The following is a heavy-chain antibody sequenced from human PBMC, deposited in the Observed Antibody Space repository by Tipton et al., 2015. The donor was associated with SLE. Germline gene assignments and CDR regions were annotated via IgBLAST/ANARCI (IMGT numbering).Heavy chain of an antibody. V-gene: IGHV4-59*08. D-gene: IGHD6-6*01. J-gene: IGHJ4*02. CDR3: ARLEYSSSYHFH. CDR1: GGSISSHY. CDR2: IYYSGST. Sequence: TLSLTCTVSGGSISSHYWSWIRQPPGKGLEWIGYIYYSGSTNYNPSLKSRVTISVDTSKNQFSLKLSSVTAADTAVYYCARLEYSSSYHFHWGQGTLVTVSS.